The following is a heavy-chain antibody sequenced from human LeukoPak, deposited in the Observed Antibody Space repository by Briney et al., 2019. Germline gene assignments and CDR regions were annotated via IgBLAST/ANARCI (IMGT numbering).Heavy chain of an antibody. V-gene: IGHV3-33*06. Sequence: GRSLRLSCAASGFTFSSYAMHWVRQAPGKGLEWVAVIWYDGSNKYYADSVKGRFTISRDNSKNTLYLQMNSLRAEDTAVYYCAKDGSSYYDILTGYSNYYYYYYMDVWGKGTTVTVSS. CDR3: AKDGSSYYDILTGYSNYYYYYYMDV. CDR1: GFTFSSYA. J-gene: IGHJ6*03. CDR2: IWYDGSNK. D-gene: IGHD3-9*01.